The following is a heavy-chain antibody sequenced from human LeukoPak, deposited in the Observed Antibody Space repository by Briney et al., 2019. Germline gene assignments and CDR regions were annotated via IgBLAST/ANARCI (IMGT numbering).Heavy chain of an antibody. J-gene: IGHJ6*04. CDR3: ARRTIAAAGPIPGMDV. V-gene: IGHV1-2*02. CDR1: GYTFTGYY. Sequence: ASVKVSCKASGYTFTGYYIHWVRQAPGQGLEWMGWINPNSGGTNYAQKFQGRVTMTRDTSISTAYMELSRLRSDDTAVYYCARRTIAAAGPIPGMDVWGKGTTVTVSS. D-gene: IGHD6-13*01. CDR2: INPNSGGT.